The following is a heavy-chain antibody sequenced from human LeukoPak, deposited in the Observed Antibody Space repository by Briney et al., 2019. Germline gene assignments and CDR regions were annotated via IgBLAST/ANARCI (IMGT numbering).Heavy chain of an antibody. CDR1: GFTFSSYG. D-gene: IGHD2-15*01. J-gene: IGHJ6*02. Sequence: GGSLRLSCAASGFTFSSYGMHWVRQAPGKGLEWVAVISYDGSNKYYADSVKGRFTISRDNSKNTLYLQMNSLRAEDTAVYYCVKNLYCSGGSCSSPGWSGMDVWGQGTTVTVSS. CDR2: ISYDGSNK. V-gene: IGHV3-30*18. CDR3: VKNLYCSGGSCSSPGWSGMDV.